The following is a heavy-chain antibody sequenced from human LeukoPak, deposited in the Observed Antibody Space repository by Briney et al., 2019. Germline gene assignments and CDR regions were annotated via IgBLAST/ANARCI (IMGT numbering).Heavy chain of an antibody. Sequence: SGGSLGLSCAASGFTFSNYGMNWVRQAPGKGLEWLSYINSRSNDIYYADSVKGRFTISRDNAMNSLYLQMNSLRAEDTAVYYCARYWSSWSADYWGQGTLVTVSS. CDR2: INSRSNDI. J-gene: IGHJ4*02. V-gene: IGHV3-48*01. CDR1: GFTFSNYG. D-gene: IGHD6-19*01. CDR3: ARYWSSWSADY.